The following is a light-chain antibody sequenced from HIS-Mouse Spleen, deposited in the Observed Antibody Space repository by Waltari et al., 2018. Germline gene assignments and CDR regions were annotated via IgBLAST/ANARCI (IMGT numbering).Light chain of an antibody. J-gene: IGLJ2*01. V-gene: IGLV3-25*03. CDR1: ALPKQY. Sequence: SYELTQPPSVSVSPGQTARITCSGDALPKQYAYWYQQKPGQAPVLVIYKDSARPSGSPERFTGSSSGTTVTLTIRGVQAEDEADYYCQSADSSGTYQDVVFGGGTKLTVL. CDR3: QSADSSGTYQDVV. CDR2: KDS.